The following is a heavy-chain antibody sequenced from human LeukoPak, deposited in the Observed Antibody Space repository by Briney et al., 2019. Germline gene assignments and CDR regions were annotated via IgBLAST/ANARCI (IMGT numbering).Heavy chain of an antibody. CDR2: INTNTGGA. CDR1: GYTFTGNY. D-gene: IGHD1-26*01. Sequence: ASVKVSCKASGYTFTGNYVYWVRQAPGQGLEWMGWINTNTGGANYAQKFQGRVTLTRDTSISTAYMELSRLTSDDTAVYYCARARGSYSFDYGGQGTLVTVSS. CDR3: ARARGSYSFDY. J-gene: IGHJ4*02. V-gene: IGHV1-2*02.